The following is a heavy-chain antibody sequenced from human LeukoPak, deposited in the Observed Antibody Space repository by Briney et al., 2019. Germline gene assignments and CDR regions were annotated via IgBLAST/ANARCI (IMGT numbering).Heavy chain of an antibody. Sequence: SETLSLTCTVSGASFSDTTYYWAWNRQPPGRGLEWIGSIYFSETKYNPSLKSRITISGDTSKNQFSLKLSSVTAADTAVYYCASPSKLVISRGGFDIWGQGTMVTVSA. CDR3: ASPSKLVISRGGFDI. J-gene: IGHJ3*02. D-gene: IGHD3-22*01. V-gene: IGHV4-39*01. CDR1: GASFSDTTYY. CDR2: IYFSET.